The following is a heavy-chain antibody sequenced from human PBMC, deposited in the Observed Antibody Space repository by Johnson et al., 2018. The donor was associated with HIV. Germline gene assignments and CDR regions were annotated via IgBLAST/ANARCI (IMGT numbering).Heavy chain of an antibody. CDR2: INQDGSDK. CDR3: GRESTGAGTAFDI. Sequence: MPLVESRGGLVQPGGSLRLSCAVPVSTFSNHLMTWVRQAPGKGLERVANINQDGSDKYYVASVKGRFTISRDNAQNSLYLQMNSLRAEDTAVYYCGRESTGAGTAFDIWGQGTMVTVSS. V-gene: IGHV3-7*01. D-gene: IGHD2-8*02. J-gene: IGHJ3*02. CDR1: VSTFSNHL.